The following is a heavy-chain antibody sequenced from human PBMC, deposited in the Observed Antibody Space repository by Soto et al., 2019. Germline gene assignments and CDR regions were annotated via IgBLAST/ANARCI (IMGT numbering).Heavy chain of an antibody. CDR2: IHYSGST. CDR3: ARRSYYDSSVYYYYYYGMDV. CDR1: GGSISSSSYY. V-gene: IGHV4-39*01. Sequence: SETLSLTCTVSGGSISSSSYYWGWIRQPPGKGLEWIGSIHYSGSTYYNPSLKSRVTISVDTSKNQFSLKLSSVTAADTAVYYCARRSYYDSSVYYYYYYGMDVWGQGTTVTVSS. D-gene: IGHD3-22*01. J-gene: IGHJ6*02.